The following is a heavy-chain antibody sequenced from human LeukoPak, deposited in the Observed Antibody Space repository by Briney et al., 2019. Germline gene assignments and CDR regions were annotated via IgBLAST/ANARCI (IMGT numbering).Heavy chain of an antibody. Sequence: GGSLRLSCAASGFTVTTNSMNWGRQAPGKGLEWVSIIYSGGSTDYANSVRGRFTISRDNSKNTLYLEMNSLRAEDTAVYYCAAASQWLVFESWGQGTLVTVSS. J-gene: IGHJ4*02. CDR2: IYSGGST. CDR1: GFTVTTNS. V-gene: IGHV3-66*01. D-gene: IGHD6-19*01. CDR3: AAASQWLVFES.